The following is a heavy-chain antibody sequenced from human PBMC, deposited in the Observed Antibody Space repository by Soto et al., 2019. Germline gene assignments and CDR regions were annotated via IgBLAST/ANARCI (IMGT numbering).Heavy chain of an antibody. D-gene: IGHD3-3*01. CDR1: GGSISSYY. J-gene: IGHJ5*02. V-gene: IGHV4-59*08. CDR2: IYYSGST. CDR3: ARHGPIFGVVNWFDP. Sequence: SETLSLTCTVSGGSISSYYWSWIRQPPGKGLEWIGYIYYSGSTNYNPSLKSRVTISVDTSKNQFSLKLSSVTAADTAVYYCARHGPIFGVVNWFDPWGQGTLVTVSS.